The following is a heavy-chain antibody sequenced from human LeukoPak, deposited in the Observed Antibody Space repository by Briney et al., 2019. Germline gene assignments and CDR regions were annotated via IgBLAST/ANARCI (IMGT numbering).Heavy chain of an antibody. J-gene: IGHJ6*02. CDR1: GGTFSSYP. V-gene: IGHV1-69*13. CDR2: IIPIFGTA. CDR3: ARDLGRDGYKKYYYYGMDV. Sequence: SVKVSCKASGGTFSSYPISWVRQAPGQGLEWMGGIIPIFGTANYAQKFQGRVTITADESTSTAYMELSSLRSEDTAVYYCARDLGRDGYKKYYYYGMDVWGQGTTVTVSS. D-gene: IGHD5-24*01.